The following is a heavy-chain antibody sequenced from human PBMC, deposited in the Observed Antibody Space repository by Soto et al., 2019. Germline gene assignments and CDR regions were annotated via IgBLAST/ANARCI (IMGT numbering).Heavy chain of an antibody. V-gene: IGHV3-23*01. D-gene: IGHD2-15*01. J-gene: IGHJ4*02. Sequence: GGSLRLSCAASGFTFSSYAMSWVRQAPGKGLEWVSAISGSGGSTYYADSVKGRFTISRDNSKNTLYLQMNSLRAEDTAVYYCAKNPVVVAAKFFYFDYWGQGTLVTVSS. CDR1: GFTFSSYA. CDR3: AKNPVVVAAKFFYFDY. CDR2: ISGSGGST.